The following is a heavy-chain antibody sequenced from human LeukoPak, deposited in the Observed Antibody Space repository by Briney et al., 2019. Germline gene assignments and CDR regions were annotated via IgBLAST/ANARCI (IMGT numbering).Heavy chain of an antibody. D-gene: IGHD6-19*01. CDR2: INPSGGSA. CDR3: ARDREAVALYYYYYMDV. Sequence: GASVKVSCKASGYTFPSYYMHWVRQAPGQGLEWMGIINPSGGSASYAQKFQGRVAMTRDMSTSTVYMELSSLRSEDTAVYYCARDREAVALYYYYYMDVWGKGTTVTVSS. CDR1: GYTFPSYY. V-gene: IGHV1-46*01. J-gene: IGHJ6*03.